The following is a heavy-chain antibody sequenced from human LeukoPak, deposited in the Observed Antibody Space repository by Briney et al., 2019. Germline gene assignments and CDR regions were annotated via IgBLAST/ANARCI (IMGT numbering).Heavy chain of an antibody. D-gene: IGHD3-3*01. Sequence: SVEVSCKASGGTFSSYAISWVRQAPGQGLEWMGRIIPIFGTANYAQKFQGRVTITTDESTSTAYMELSSLRSEDTAVYYCARDRSGRFLEWTGSWFDPWGQGTLVTVSS. CDR3: ARDRSGRFLEWTGSWFDP. J-gene: IGHJ5*02. CDR1: GGTFSSYA. V-gene: IGHV1-69*05. CDR2: IIPIFGTA.